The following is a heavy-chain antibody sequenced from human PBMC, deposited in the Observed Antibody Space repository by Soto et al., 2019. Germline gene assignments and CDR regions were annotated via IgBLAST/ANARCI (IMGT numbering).Heavy chain of an antibody. CDR2: IIGFSGTA. CDR3: ARDLRSASGWYAPGS. J-gene: IGHJ1*01. CDR1: GFTFTDNA. D-gene: IGHD6-19*01. Sequence: PXGSRRLSCAASGFTFTDNARMLVRHAPGKGLECVSTIIGFSGTAFYADSVKGRFTISKDNSKSTVYLQLNSLRAEDTAVYYCARDLRSASGWYAPGSWGQVSMVTVSS. V-gene: IGHV3-23*01.